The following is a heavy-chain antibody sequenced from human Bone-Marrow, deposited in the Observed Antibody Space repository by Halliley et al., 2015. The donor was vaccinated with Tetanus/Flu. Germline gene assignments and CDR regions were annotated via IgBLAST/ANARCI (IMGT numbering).Heavy chain of an antibody. CDR2: IRTKVYGGTK. D-gene: IGHD3-3*01. CDR3: TRGGQYYDYFSGRIDH. V-gene: IGHV3-49*04. J-gene: IGHJ4*02. CDR1: GFSFGDFA. Sequence: SLRLSCSASGFSFGDFALNWVRQAPGKGLEWVAFIRTKVYGGTKEYAASVKGRFTVSRDDSKSVAYLQMNSLKTEDTAVYYCTRGGQYYDYFSGRIDHWGQGTLVAVSS.